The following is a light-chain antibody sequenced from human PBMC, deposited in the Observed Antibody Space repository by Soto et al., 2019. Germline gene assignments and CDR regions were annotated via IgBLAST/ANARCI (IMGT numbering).Light chain of an antibody. CDR1: QSVSNK. V-gene: IGKV3-15*01. CDR2: AAS. CDR3: QQYNNWPQT. J-gene: IGKJ1*01. Sequence: IVMTQSAATLSVSPGERATLSCRASQSVSNKLAWYQQKPGQAPRLLIYAASRRATGILARFSGSGSGTDFTLTIDSLQSEDFAVYYCQQYNNWPQTFGQGTKVDIK.